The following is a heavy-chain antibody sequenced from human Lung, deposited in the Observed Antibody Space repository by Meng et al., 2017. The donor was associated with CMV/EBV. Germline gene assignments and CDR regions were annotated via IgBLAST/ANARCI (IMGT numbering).Heavy chain of an antibody. V-gene: IGHV4-4*02. CDR1: GGSIWGSKW. Sequence: SQTXSLTXXVSGGSIWGSKWWSWVRQSPGKGLEWLGEISHSGRTNYNPSLKRRVTISVDRSNNQFSLNLTSVTAADTALYYCARGVHGDTHYYGMDVWGQGXTVTVSS. J-gene: IGHJ6*02. D-gene: IGHD4-17*01. CDR2: ISHSGRT. CDR3: ARGVHGDTHYYGMDV.